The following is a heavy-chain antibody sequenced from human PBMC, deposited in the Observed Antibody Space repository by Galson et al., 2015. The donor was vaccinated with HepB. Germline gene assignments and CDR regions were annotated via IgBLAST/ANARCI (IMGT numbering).Heavy chain of an antibody. Sequence: SLRLSCAVSGFTFSSYTVNWVRQAPGKGLEWVAVIAYDGSYENNADSVKGRFTISRDNSKNTLYLQMNSLRTEDTAVYYCASLGLGDGNGWYGFDFWGQGTLVTVSS. V-gene: IGHV3-30*03. CDR2: IAYDGSYE. CDR1: GFTFSSYT. D-gene: IGHD6-19*01. J-gene: IGHJ4*02. CDR3: ASLGLGDGNGWYGFDF.